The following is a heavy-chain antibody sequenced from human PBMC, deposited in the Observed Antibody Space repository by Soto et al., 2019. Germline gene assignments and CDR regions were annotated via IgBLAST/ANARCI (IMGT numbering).Heavy chain of an antibody. D-gene: IGHD3-9*01. Sequence: QVQLVESGGGVVQPGGSLRLSCAASGFIFSGYAMHWVRQAPGKGLEWVAVISYDGNTQYYADSVKGRFTVSRDNSNNILNVEMNNEREEDTAMYYCAKETNAYEINFWGQGTLVTVSP. CDR3: AKETNAYEINF. V-gene: IGHV3-30-3*01. J-gene: IGHJ4*02. CDR1: GFIFSGYA. CDR2: ISYDGNTQ.